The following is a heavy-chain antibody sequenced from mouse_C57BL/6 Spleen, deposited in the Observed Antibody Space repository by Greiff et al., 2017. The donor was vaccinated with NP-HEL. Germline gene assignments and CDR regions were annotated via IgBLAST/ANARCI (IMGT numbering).Heavy chain of an antibody. Sequence: VHVKQSGPELVKPGASVKISCKASGYSFTGYYMNWVKQSPEKSLEWIGEINPSTGGTTYNQKFKAKATLTVDKSSSTAYMQLKSLTSEDSAVYYCARSDGNYAMDYWGQGTSVTVSS. CDR2: INPSTGGT. CDR3: ARSDGNYAMDY. CDR1: GYSFTGYY. J-gene: IGHJ4*01. V-gene: IGHV1-42*01. D-gene: IGHD2-1*01.